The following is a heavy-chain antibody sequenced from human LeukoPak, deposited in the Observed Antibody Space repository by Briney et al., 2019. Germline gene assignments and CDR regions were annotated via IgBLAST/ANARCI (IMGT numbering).Heavy chain of an antibody. CDR1: VFTFDDYA. V-gene: IGHV3-9*01. Sequence: GRSLTLSYAASVFTFDDYAMHGVRQAPGKGLDGVSGISWNSGSIGYADSVNGRFTISRDNAKNALYLQINSLRAEDTALYYCASFYGDYLFDYWGQGTLVTVSS. CDR2: ISWNSGSI. D-gene: IGHD4-17*01. CDR3: ASFYGDYLFDY. J-gene: IGHJ4*02.